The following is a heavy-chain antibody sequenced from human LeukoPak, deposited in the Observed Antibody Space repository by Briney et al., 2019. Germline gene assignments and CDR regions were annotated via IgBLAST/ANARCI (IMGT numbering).Heavy chain of an antibody. V-gene: IGHV3-33*08. J-gene: IGHJ4*02. CDR2: IWYDGSNK. CDR3: ARASVDIVATAY. D-gene: IGHD5-12*01. Sequence: GGSLRLSCVASGFTFSSYWMSWVRQAPGKGLEWVAVIWYDGSNKYYADSVKGRFTISRDNSKNTLYLQMNSLRAEDTAVYYCARASVDIVATAYWGQGTLVTVSS. CDR1: GFTFSSYW.